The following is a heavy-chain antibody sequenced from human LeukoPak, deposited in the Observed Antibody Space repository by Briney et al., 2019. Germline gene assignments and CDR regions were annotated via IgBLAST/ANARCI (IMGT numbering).Heavy chain of an antibody. Sequence: SETLSLTCTVSGGSISSGGYYWSWIRQHPGKGLEWIGYIYYSGSTNYNPSLKSRVTISVDTSKNQFSLKLSSVTAADTAVYYCARNYGDYHFDYWGQGTLVTVSS. J-gene: IGHJ4*02. V-gene: IGHV4-61*08. CDR2: IYYSGST. D-gene: IGHD4-17*01. CDR1: GGSISSGGYY. CDR3: ARNYGDYHFDY.